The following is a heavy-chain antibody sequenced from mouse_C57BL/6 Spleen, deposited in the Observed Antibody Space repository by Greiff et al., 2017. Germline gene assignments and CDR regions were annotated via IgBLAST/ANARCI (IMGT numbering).Heavy chain of an antibody. CDR3: ARHDGYPWFAY. Sequence: EVKLMESGGGLVKPGGSLKLSCAASGFTFSSYTMSWVRQTPEKRLGWVATISGGGGNTYYPDSVKGRFTISRDNAKNTLYLQMSSLRSEDTALYYCARHDGYPWFAYWGQGTLVTVSA. J-gene: IGHJ3*01. D-gene: IGHD2-3*01. V-gene: IGHV5-9*01. CDR1: GFTFSSYT. CDR2: ISGGGGNT.